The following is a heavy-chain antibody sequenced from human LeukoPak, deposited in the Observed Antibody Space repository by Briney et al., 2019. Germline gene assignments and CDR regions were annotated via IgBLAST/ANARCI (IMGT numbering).Heavy chain of an antibody. Sequence: SETLSLTCTVSGGSISSGGYYWGWIRQHPGKGLEWIGYIYYSGSTYYNPSLKSRVTISVDTSKNQFSLKLSSVTAADTAVYYCARNFVRPHRGNWFDPWGQGTLVTVSS. D-gene: IGHD3-16*01. J-gene: IGHJ5*02. CDR2: IYYSGST. CDR1: GGSISSGGYY. V-gene: IGHV4-31*03. CDR3: ARNFVRPHRGNWFDP.